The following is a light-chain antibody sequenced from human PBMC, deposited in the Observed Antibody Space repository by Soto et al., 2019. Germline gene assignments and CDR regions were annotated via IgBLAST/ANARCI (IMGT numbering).Light chain of an antibody. CDR1: QSISSW. CDR3: QQYNSYSPLT. CDR2: KAS. J-gene: IGKJ4*01. Sequence: DIQMTQSPSTLAASVGDRVTITCRASQSISSWLAWYQQKPGKARKLLIYKASGLESGVPSRFSGSGSGTDFTLTISSLQPDDFATYYCQQYNSYSPLTFGGGTKVDIK. V-gene: IGKV1-5*03.